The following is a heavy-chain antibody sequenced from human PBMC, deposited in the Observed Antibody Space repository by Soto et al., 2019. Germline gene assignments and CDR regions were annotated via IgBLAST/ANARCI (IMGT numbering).Heavy chain of an antibody. V-gene: IGHV4-4*02. CDR1: SGSISSSNW. CDR3: ASARAAEATGMDG. D-gene: IGHD6-13*01. Sequence: PSETLSLTCAVSSGSISSSNWWSWVRQPPGKGLEWIGEIYHSGSTNYNPSLKSRVTISVDKSKNQFSLKLSSVTAADTAVYYCASARAAEATGMDGWAKGTTVTVSS. CDR2: IYHSGST. J-gene: IGHJ6*03.